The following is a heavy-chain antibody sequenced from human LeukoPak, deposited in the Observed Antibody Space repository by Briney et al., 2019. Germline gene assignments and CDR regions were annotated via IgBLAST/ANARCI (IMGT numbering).Heavy chain of an antibody. V-gene: IGHV3-21*01. CDR2: ISSSSSYI. Sequence: GGSLRLSCAASGFXFSSYSINWVRQAPGKGLEWVSSISSSSSYIYYADSVKGRFTISRDNAKNSLYLQMNSLRAEDTAVYYCARDPTTVVTYNWFDPWGQGTLATVSS. CDR3: ARDPTTVVTYNWFDP. J-gene: IGHJ5*02. CDR1: GFXFSSYS. D-gene: IGHD4-23*01.